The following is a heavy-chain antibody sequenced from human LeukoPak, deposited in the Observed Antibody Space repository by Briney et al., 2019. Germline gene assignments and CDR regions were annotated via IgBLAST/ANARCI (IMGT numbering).Heavy chain of an antibody. V-gene: IGHV3-23*01. J-gene: IGHJ3*02. CDR1: GFIFSSNA. CDR2: SGSTGRT. D-gene: IGHD3-10*01. CDR3: AKHISGSYTFDI. Sequence: GGSLRLSCAASGFIFSSNAMSWVRQAPDKGLEWVSASGSTGRTYYADSVKGRFTISRDNSKNTLYLQMNSLTVDDTAVYYCAKHISGSYTFDIWGQGTMVTVSS.